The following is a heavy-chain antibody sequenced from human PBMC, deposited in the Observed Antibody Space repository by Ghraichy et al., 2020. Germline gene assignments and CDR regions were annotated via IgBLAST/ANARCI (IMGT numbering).Heavy chain of an antibody. CDR3: AREDRSRGHYYDGLDV. CDR2: VSRDGLSL. Sequence: GGSLRLSCESSGFTFPDYAFNWVRQAPGKGLEWVSYVSRDGLSLYYADSVKGRFTISRDSANNSVSLLMNSLRDGDTAIYYCAREDRSRGHYYDGLDVWGRGTTVIVSS. D-gene: IGHD2-15*01. J-gene: IGHJ6*02. V-gene: IGHV3-48*02. CDR1: GFTFPDYA.